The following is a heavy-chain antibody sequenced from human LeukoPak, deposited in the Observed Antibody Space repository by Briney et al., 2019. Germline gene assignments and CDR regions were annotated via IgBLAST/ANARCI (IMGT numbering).Heavy chain of an antibody. V-gene: IGHV1-8*02. CDR1: GYTFTSYD. CDR3: ARDSDLLYSTNGKVPFDY. Sequence: GASVKVSCKASGYTFTSYDINWVRQATGQGLEWMGWMNPNSGNTGYAQKFQGRVTMTRDTSISTAYMELRSLRSDDTAVYYCARDSDLLYSTNGKVPFDYWGQGTLVTVSS. J-gene: IGHJ4*02. D-gene: IGHD2-8*01. CDR2: MNPNSGNT.